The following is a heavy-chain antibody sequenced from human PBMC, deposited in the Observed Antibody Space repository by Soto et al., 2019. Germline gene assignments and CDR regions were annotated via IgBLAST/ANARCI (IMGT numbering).Heavy chain of an antibody. V-gene: IGHV4-59*08. J-gene: IGHJ6*02. CDR3: AGSGYYHNSGMDV. CDR2: ISYSGSI. CDR1: VGSISSYY. Sequence: SETLSLTCTVSVGSISSYYWSWIRQPPGKGLEWIGYISYSGSIDYNPTLKSRLTISVDMSKSQFSLKLSSVTAADTAVYYCAGSGYYHNSGMDVWGQGTTVTVSS. D-gene: IGHD3-22*01.